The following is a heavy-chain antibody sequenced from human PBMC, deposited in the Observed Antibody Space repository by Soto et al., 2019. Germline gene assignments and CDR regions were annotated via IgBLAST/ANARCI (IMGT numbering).Heavy chain of an antibody. CDR3: ARAVGATTLSDY. V-gene: IGHV4-34*01. Sequence: SETLSLTCAVYGGSFSGYYWSWIRQPPGKGLEWIGEINHSGSTNYNPSLKSRVTISVDTSKNQFSLKLSSVTAADTAVYYCARAVGATTLSDYWGQGTLVTVS. CDR1: GGSFSGYY. D-gene: IGHD1-26*01. J-gene: IGHJ4*02. CDR2: INHSGST.